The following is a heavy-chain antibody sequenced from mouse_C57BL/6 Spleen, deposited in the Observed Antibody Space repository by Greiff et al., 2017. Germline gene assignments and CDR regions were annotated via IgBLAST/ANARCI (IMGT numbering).Heavy chain of an antibody. CDR3: ASLITTVVATRYFDV. D-gene: IGHD1-1*01. Sequence: QVQLQQPGAELVKPGASVKLSCKASGYTFTSYWMQWVKQRPGQGLEWIGEIDPSDSYTNYNQQFKGKATLTVDTSASTAYMQLSSLTSEDSAVYYCASLITTVVATRYFDVWGTGTTVTVSS. V-gene: IGHV1-50*01. J-gene: IGHJ1*03. CDR2: IDPSDSYT. CDR1: GYTFTSYW.